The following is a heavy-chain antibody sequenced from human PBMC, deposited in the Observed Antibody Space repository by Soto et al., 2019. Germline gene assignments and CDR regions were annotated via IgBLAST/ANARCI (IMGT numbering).Heavy chain of an antibody. Sequence: QVQLQESGPGLVKPSETLSLTCTVSGASISNHYWNWIRQPPGKGLEWIANIFNGGSTKYNPSLKSRVTISVDTSKNQFSLNLNSVTAADTAVYYCARIAAAGTQWGQGTLVTVSS. V-gene: IGHV4-59*11. J-gene: IGHJ4*02. CDR2: IFNGGST. D-gene: IGHD6-13*01. CDR3: ARIAAAGTQ. CDR1: GASISNHY.